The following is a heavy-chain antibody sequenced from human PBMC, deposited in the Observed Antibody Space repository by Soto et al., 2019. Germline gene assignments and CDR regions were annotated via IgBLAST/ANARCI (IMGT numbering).Heavy chain of an antibody. D-gene: IGHD1-26*01. V-gene: IGHV1-18*01. CDR1: GYTFSTYG. CDR2: ISAYNHYT. Sequence: GPEVRKPGASVNVSCKASGYTFSTYGISWVRQAPGQGLEWMGWISAYNHYTGYAQKFQGRVTMSTDTSTNTAYMELRSLRSGDTAMYFCARVGPSREVPHPFAYWGQGTLVTVSS. CDR3: ARVGPSREVPHPFAY. J-gene: IGHJ4*02.